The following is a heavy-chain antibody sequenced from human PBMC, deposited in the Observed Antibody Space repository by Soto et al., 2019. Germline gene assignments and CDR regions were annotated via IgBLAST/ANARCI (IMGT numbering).Heavy chain of an antibody. D-gene: IGHD4-17*01. V-gene: IGHV1-8*01. CDR3: ARALRRDNYFDS. J-gene: IGHJ4*02. CDR1: GYTFTSYD. Sequence: QVQLVQSGAEVKKPGASVKVSCKASGYTFTSYDINWVRQATGQGLEWMGWMNPNSGNTGYAQKFQGRVTMTRNTSINTAYMGLSSLRYEDTAVYYWARALRRDNYFDSWGQGTLVPVSS. CDR2: MNPNSGNT.